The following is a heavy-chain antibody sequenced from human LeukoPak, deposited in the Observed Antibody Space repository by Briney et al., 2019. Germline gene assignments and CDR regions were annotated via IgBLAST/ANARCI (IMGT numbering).Heavy chain of an antibody. J-gene: IGHJ5*02. CDR2: ISTSGGST. V-gene: IGHV3-23*01. CDR3: ARVEQQPNWFDP. Sequence: PGGSLRLSCAASGFTFSSYGMSWVRQAPGKGLEWVSAISTSGGSTYYADSVKGRFTISRDNSKNTLSLQMNSLRAEDTAVYYCARVEQQPNWFDPWGQGTLVTVSS. D-gene: IGHD6-13*01. CDR1: GFTFSSYG.